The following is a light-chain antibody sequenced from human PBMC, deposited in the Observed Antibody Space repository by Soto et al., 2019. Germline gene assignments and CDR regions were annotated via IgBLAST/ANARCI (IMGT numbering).Light chain of an antibody. Sequence: DIQMIQSPYTLSASVGDRVIITCRASQSISSWLAWYQQKPGKAPKLLIYKASSLETGAPSRFSGSGSGTEFTLTISSLQPDDFATYYSQQYNSYSWTFGQGTRVDIK. CDR3: QQYNSYSWT. CDR1: QSISSW. J-gene: IGKJ1*01. V-gene: IGKV1-5*03. CDR2: KAS.